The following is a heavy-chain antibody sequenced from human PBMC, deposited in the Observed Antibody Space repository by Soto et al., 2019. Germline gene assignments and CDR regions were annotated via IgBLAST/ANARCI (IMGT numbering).Heavy chain of an antibody. J-gene: IGHJ4*02. D-gene: IGHD6-6*01. CDR1: GASITSLYYY. Sequence: QLQLQESGPGLVKPSETLSLTCTVSGASITSLYYYWGWIRQPPGKGLEWIGSSYHSGSTYYAPSLMSRVAMSVDTSKNQFSLKLNSVTAADTAVYYCARRGWGSSSFSDYWGQGTLVTVSS. V-gene: IGHV4-39*01. CDR3: ARRGWGSSSFSDY. CDR2: SYHSGST.